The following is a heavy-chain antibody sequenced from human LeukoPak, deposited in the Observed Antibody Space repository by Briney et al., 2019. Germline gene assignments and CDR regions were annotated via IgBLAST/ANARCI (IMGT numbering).Heavy chain of an antibody. CDR2: VSAYNGNT. J-gene: IGHJ6*03. CDR3: ARGGGIPDPEYYYYYYMDV. Sequence: ASVKVSCKASGYTFSTYGIGWVRQAPGQGLEWMGWVSAYNGNTNYAQKFQDRVTMTTDTSMSTAYMELRNLRSDDTAVYYCARGGGIPDPEYYYYYYMDVWGKGTTVTVSS. CDR1: GYTFSTYG. D-gene: IGHD2-2*02. V-gene: IGHV1-18*01.